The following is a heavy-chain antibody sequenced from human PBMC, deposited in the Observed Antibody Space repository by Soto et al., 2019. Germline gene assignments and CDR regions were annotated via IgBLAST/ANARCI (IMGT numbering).Heavy chain of an antibody. CDR3: ASTPDYYDSSGYYFDY. J-gene: IGHJ4*02. V-gene: IGHV3-48*03. Sequence: AGGSLRLSCAASGFTFSSYEMNWVRQAPGKGLEWVSYISSSGSTIYYADSVKGRFTISRDNAKNSLYLQMNSLRAEDTAVYYCASTPDYYDSSGYYFDYWGQGTLVTVSS. CDR1: GFTFSSYE. CDR2: ISSSGSTI. D-gene: IGHD3-22*01.